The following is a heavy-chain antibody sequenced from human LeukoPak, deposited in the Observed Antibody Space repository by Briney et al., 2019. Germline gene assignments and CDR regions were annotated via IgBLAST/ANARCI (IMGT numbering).Heavy chain of an antibody. CDR2: ISSSSSHT. CDR3: ARERLVKGIDY. V-gene: IGHV3-11*06. CDR1: GFTFSDYY. D-gene: IGHD6-25*01. Sequence: KPGGSLRLSCAASGFTFSDYYMSWIRQAPGKGLEWVSYISSSSSHTNYADSVKGRFTISRDNAKNSLYLQMNSLRAEDTAVYYCARERLVKGIDYWGQGTLVTVSS. J-gene: IGHJ4*02.